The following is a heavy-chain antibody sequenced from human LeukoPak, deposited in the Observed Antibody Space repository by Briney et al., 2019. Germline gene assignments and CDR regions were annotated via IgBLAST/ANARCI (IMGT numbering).Heavy chain of an antibody. J-gene: IGHJ6*02. D-gene: IGHD3-10*01. Sequence: PGGSLRLSCAASGFTFSSYSMNWVRQAPGKGLEWVSSISSSSSYIYYADSVKGRFTISRDNAKNSLYLQMNSLRAEDTAVYYCARESGFGELLYHYYYYYGMDVWGQGTTITVSS. V-gene: IGHV3-21*01. CDR3: ARESGFGELLYHYYYYYGMDV. CDR2: ISSSSSYI. CDR1: GFTFSSYS.